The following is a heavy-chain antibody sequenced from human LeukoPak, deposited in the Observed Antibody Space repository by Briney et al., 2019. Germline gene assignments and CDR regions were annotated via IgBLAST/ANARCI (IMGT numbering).Heavy chain of an antibody. D-gene: IGHD6-13*01. CDR2: IGTAGDT. V-gene: IGHV3-13*01. J-gene: IGHJ4*02. Sequence: GGSLRLSCAASGFTFKSFDMHWVRQAAGEGLEWVSAIGTAGDTYYPGSVKGRFTISRENAKNSLYLQMNSLRAGDTAVYYCARGGRGSSWFDNWGQGTLVTVSS. CDR3: ARGGRGSSWFDN. CDR1: GFTFKSFD.